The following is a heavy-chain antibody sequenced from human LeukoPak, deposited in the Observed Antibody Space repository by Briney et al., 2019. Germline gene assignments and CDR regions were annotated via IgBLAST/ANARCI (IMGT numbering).Heavy chain of an antibody. D-gene: IGHD3-22*01. CDR2: IIPIFGTA. Sequence: SVKVSCKAAGGTFSSYAISWVRQAPGQGLEWMGRIIPIFGTANYAQKFQGRVTITTDESTSTAYMELSSLRSEDTAVYYCARDRTDYYDSSGYHDYWGQGTLVTVS. CDR3: ARDRTDYYDSSGYHDY. J-gene: IGHJ4*02. CDR1: GGTFSSYA. V-gene: IGHV1-69*05.